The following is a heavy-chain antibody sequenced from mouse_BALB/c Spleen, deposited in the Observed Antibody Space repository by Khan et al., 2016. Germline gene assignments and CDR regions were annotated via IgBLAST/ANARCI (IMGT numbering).Heavy chain of an antibody. V-gene: IGHV3-2*02. J-gene: IGHJ4*01. Sequence: EVQLQESGPGLVKPSQSLSLTCTVTGYSITSNHAWNWIRQFPGNKLEWMAYISYSGSTAYNPSFKSRISITRDTSKNQFFLQLNSVTSEDTATXYCARDGLYGFYAMDYWGQGTSVTVSS. CDR1: GYSITSNHA. D-gene: IGHD1-1*02. CDR2: ISYSGST. CDR3: ARDGLYGFYAMDY.